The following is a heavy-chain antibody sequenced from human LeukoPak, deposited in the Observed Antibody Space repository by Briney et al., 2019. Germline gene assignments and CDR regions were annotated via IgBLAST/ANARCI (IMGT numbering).Heavy chain of an antibody. CDR1: GGSISSGGYY. D-gene: IGHD5-12*01. CDR2: IYYSGST. CDR3: ARMGSGYDLNY. Sequence: SETLSLTCTVSGGSISSGGYYWSWIRQHPGKGLEWIGYIYYSGSTYYNPSLKSRVTISVDTSKNQFSLKLSSVTAADTAVYCCARMGSGYDLNYWGQGTLVTVSS. V-gene: IGHV4-31*03. J-gene: IGHJ4*02.